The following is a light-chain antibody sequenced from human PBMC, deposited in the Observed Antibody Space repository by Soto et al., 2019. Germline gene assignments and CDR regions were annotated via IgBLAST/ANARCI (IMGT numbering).Light chain of an antibody. CDR1: HGITSY. CDR3: QKCDYLPI. Sequence: DIQMTQSPSSLSASVGDRVTITCQASHGITSYLNWYQHKPGKAPKLLIYDASILEAGVASRFSGSGSGTDFTFTISSLHPEDVATYYCQKCDYLPIFGPGTTLDFK. V-gene: IGKV1-33*01. CDR2: DAS. J-gene: IGKJ3*01.